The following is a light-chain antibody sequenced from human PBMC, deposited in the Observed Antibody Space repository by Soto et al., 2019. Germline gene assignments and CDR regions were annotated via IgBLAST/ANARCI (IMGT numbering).Light chain of an antibody. CDR1: QSISNY. Sequence: DIQMTQSPSSLSASVGDRVTITCRASQSISNYLNRYQQKPGKAPKPLIYAASSLQSGVPSRFSGSGSGTDFTLTISSLQPEDFATYYCQQSYGSPPYTFGQGTKLEIK. J-gene: IGKJ2*01. CDR2: AAS. V-gene: IGKV1-39*01. CDR3: QQSYGSPPYT.